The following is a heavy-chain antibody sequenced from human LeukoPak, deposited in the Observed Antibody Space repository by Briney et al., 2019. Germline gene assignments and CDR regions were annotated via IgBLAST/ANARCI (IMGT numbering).Heavy chain of an antibody. CDR1: GGSISSYY. J-gene: IGHJ4*02. Sequence: NPSETLSLTCTVSGGSISSYYWSWIRQPPGKGLEWIGYIFYSGSTKYNPSLKSRVTISVDTSKSQFSLKLSSVNAADTAVYYCAKSSLYCTSTSCSYYFDYWGQGTLVTVSS. CDR3: AKSSLYCTSTSCSYYFDY. V-gene: IGHV4-59*01. D-gene: IGHD2-2*01. CDR2: IFYSGST.